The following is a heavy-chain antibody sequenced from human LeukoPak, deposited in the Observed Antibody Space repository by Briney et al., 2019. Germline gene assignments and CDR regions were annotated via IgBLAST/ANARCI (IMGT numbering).Heavy chain of an antibody. D-gene: IGHD3-22*01. CDR2: INHSGST. V-gene: IGHV4-34*01. CDR3: ARAKDSSGYLVPIDAFDI. J-gene: IGHJ3*02. CDR1: GGSFSGYY. Sequence: SSETLSLTCAVYGGSFSGYYWSWIRQPPGKGLEWIGEINHSGSTNYNPSLKSRVTISVDTSKNQFSLKLSSVTAADTAVYYCARAKDSSGYLVPIDAFDIWGQGTMVTVSS.